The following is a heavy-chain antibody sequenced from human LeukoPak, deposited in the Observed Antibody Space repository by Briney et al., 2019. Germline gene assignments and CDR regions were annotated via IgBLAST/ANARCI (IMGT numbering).Heavy chain of an antibody. J-gene: IGHJ3*02. CDR2: IYYSGST. V-gene: IGHV4-31*02. CDR1: XXXISXGGXX. Sequence: LTXXXSXXXISXGGXXWXXVRQHXGKGLEWIGYIYYSGSTYYNPSLKSRVTISVDTSKNQFSLKLSSVTAADTAVYYCARGTARDAFDIWGQGTMVTVSS. CDR3: ARGTARDAFDI. D-gene: IGHD6-25*01.